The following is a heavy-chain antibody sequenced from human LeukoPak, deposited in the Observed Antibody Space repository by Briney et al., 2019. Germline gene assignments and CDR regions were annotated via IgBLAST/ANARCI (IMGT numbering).Heavy chain of an antibody. J-gene: IGHJ4*02. D-gene: IGHD6-13*01. Sequence: GGSLRLSCAASGFTVSSNYMSWVRQAPGKGLEWVSVIYSGGSTYYADSVKGRFTISRDNSKNTLYLQMNSLRAEDTAVYYCASIAAAGASADYWGQGTLVTVSS. V-gene: IGHV3-66*01. CDR1: GFTVSSNY. CDR3: ASIAAAGASADY. CDR2: IYSGGST.